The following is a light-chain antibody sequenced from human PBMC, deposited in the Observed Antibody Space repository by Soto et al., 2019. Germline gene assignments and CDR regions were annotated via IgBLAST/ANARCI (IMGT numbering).Light chain of an antibody. J-gene: IGKJ2*01. CDR1: QSVSSTY. Sequence: EIVLTQSPGTLSLSPRERAALSCRASQSVSSTYLAWYQQKPGQAPRLLIYGASSRATGIPDRFSGSASGTDFTLTINRLEPEDFAIYYCQQYGDSRTFGQGTKLEIK. V-gene: IGKV3-20*01. CDR3: QQYGDSRT. CDR2: GAS.